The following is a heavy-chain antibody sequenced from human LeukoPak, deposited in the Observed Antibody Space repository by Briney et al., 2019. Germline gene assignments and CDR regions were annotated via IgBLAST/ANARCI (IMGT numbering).Heavy chain of an antibody. V-gene: IGHV1-69*05. CDR2: IIPIFGTA. J-gene: IGHJ1*01. Sequence: SLKVSCKASGGTFSSYAISWVRQAPGQGLEWMGGIIPIFGTANYAQKFQGRVTITTDESTSTAYMELSSLRSEDTAVYYCARDKAVTTELTQYFHHWGQGTLVTVSS. D-gene: IGHD4-11*01. CDR1: GGTFSSYA. CDR3: ARDKAVTTELTQYFHH.